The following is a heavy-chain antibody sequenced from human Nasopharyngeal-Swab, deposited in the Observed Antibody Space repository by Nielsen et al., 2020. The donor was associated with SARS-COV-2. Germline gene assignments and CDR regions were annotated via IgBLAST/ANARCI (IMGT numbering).Heavy chain of an antibody. V-gene: IGHV3-74*01. D-gene: IGHD1-26*01. CDR3: VRAEYSGTYGLFDY. J-gene: IGHJ4*02. CDR1: GFTFTSYW. Sequence: GGSLRLSCAASGFTFTSYWMHWVRQVPGKGLVWVSRINTDGTTTTYADSVKGRFTISRDNAKNTLYLQMNNLRVEDTGVYYCVRAEYSGTYGLFDYWGQGTLVTVSS. CDR2: INTDGTTT.